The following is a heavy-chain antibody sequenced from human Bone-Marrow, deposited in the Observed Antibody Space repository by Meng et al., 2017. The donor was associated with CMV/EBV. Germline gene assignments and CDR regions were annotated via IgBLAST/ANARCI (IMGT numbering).Heavy chain of an antibody. V-gene: IGHV1-69*02. D-gene: IGHD2-2*01. CDR3: AKPPAIYCSSTSCRGNYYGMDV. CDR2: IIPILGIA. Sequence: SVKVSCKASGGTFSSYTISWVRQAPGQGLEWMGRIIPILGIANYAQKFQGRVTITADKSTSTAYMELSSLRAEDTAVYYCAKPPAIYCSSTSCRGNYYGMDVWGQGTTVTFSS. J-gene: IGHJ6*02. CDR1: GGTFSSYT.